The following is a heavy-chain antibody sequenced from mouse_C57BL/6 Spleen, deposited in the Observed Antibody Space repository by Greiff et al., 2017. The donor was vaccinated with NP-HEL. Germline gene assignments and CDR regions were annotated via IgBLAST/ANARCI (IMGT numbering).Heavy chain of an antibody. J-gene: IGHJ2*01. CDR2: FYPGSGSI. CDR3: ARQEEGYYYGSSYFDY. V-gene: IGHV1-62-2*01. Sequence: QVQLQQSGAELVKPGASVKLSCKASGYTFTEYTIHWVKQRSGQGLEWIGWFYPGSGSIKYNEKFKDKATLTADKSSSTVYMELSRLTSEDSAVYFCARQEEGYYYGSSYFDYWGQGTTLTVSS. D-gene: IGHD1-1*01. CDR1: GYTFTEYT.